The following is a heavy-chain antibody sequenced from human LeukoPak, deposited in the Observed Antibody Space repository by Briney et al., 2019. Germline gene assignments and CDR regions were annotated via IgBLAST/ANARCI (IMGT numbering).Heavy chain of an antibody. CDR2: IWYDGSNK. V-gene: IGHV3-30*02. CDR3: AKDNLPYGDYAYFFDY. D-gene: IGHD4-17*01. CDR1: GFTFSSYG. J-gene: IGHJ4*02. Sequence: GGSLRLSCAASGFTFSSYGMHCVRHAPGRGLEWVAVIWYDGSNKYYADSVKGRFTISRDNSKNTLYLQMNSLRAEDTALHYCAKDNLPYGDYAYFFDYWGQGTLVTVSS.